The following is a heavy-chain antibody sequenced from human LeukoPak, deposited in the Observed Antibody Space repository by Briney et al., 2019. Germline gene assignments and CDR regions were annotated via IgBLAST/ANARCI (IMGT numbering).Heavy chain of an antibody. J-gene: IGHJ5*02. Sequence: PGGSLRLSCAASGFTFSDYYMSWFRQAPGKGLEWISYISRSGDTIFYADSVKGRFTISRDNAKNSLYLQMNSLRAEDTAVYYCARRLRYFDWPNPYNWFDPWGQGTLVTVSS. CDR3: ARRLRYFDWPNPYNWFDP. CDR1: GFTFSDYY. D-gene: IGHD3-9*01. CDR2: ISRSGDTI. V-gene: IGHV3-11*04.